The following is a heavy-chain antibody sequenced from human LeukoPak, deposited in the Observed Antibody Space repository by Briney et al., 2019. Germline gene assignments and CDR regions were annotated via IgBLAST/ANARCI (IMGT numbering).Heavy chain of an antibody. CDR3: ARIRGGSYYYESSYNWFDP. CDR1: GYSFTSYW. D-gene: IGHD3-22*01. V-gene: IGHV5-51*01. Sequence: GESLKISCKGSGYSFTSYWIGWVRQMPGKGLEWMGIIYPGDSDTRYSPSFQGQVTISADKSISTAYLQWSSLKASDTAMYYCARIRGGSYYYESSYNWFDPWGQGTLVTVSS. CDR2: IYPGDSDT. J-gene: IGHJ5*02.